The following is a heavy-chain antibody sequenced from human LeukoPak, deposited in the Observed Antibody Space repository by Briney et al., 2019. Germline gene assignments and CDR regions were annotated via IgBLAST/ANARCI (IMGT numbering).Heavy chain of an antibody. CDR3: ARISGYLLGEYFDY. Sequence: SETLSLTCAVYGGSFSGYYRSWIRQPPGKGLEWIGEINHSGSTNYNPSLKSRVTISVDTSKNQFSLKLSSVTAADTAVYYCARISGYLLGEYFDYWGQGTLVTVSS. J-gene: IGHJ4*02. CDR1: GGSFSGYY. CDR2: INHSGST. V-gene: IGHV4-34*01. D-gene: IGHD5-12*01.